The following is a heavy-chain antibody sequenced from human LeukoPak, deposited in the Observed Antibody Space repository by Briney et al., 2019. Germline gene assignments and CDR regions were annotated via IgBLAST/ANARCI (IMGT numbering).Heavy chain of an antibody. CDR1: GFTFSSYS. CDR2: ISSSSSYI. V-gene: IGHV3-21*01. D-gene: IGHD1-26*01. CDR3: ARESVGAIKMDV. J-gene: IGHJ6*02. Sequence: GGSLRLSCAASGFTFSSYSMNWVRQAPGKGLEWVSSISSSSSYIYYADSVKGRFTISRDNAKNSLYLQMNSLRAEDTAVYYCARESVGAIKMDVWGQGTTVTVSS.